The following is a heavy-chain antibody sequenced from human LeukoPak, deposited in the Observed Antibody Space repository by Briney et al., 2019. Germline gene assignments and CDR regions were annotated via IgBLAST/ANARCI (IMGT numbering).Heavy chain of an antibody. CDR1: GFTVSSNY. V-gene: IGHV3-66*02. CDR3: AREPGGSEGGFDY. CDR2: IYSGGST. J-gene: IGHJ4*02. D-gene: IGHD1-14*01. Sequence: GGSLRLSCAASGFTVSSNYMSWVRQAPGKGLEWVSVIYSGGSTYYADSVKGRFTISRDNSKNTLYLQMNSLRAEDTAVHYCAREPGGSEGGFDYWGQGTLVTVSS.